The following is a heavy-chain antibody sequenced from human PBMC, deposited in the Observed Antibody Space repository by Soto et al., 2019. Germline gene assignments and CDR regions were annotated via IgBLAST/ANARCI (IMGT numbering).Heavy chain of an antibody. D-gene: IGHD5-18*01. V-gene: IGHV3-66*01. CDR1: GFGVSNNY. CDR2: INSGGNT. J-gene: IGHJ6*01. Sequence: EVQLVESGGGLVQPGGSLRLSCAASGFGVSNNYMSLVRQAPGKGLEWVSAINSGGNTYYANSVEGRFTISRDNSKNTVYLQTNSVGAEDTAVYYCARGGDSYGYGEYYYYGMDVWGQGSRVSVFS. CDR3: ARGGDSYGYGEYYYYGMDV.